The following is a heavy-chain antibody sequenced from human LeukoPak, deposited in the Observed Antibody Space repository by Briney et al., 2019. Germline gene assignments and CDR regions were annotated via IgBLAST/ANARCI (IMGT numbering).Heavy chain of an antibody. J-gene: IGHJ3*02. D-gene: IGHD2-21*02. CDR3: AKDSSLQGSIEYCGGDCSTDAFDI. CDR1: GFTLSSYW. Sequence: GGSLRLSCAASGFTLSSYWMHWVRQAPGKGLVWVSRINSDGSRTYYADSVKGRFTISRDNAKNTLYLQMNSLRAEDTAVYYCAKDSSLQGSIEYCGGDCSTDAFDIWGQGTMVTVSS. CDR2: INSDGSRT. V-gene: IGHV3-74*01.